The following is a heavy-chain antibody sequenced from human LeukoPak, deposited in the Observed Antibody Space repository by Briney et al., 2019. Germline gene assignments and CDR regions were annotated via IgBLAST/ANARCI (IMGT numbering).Heavy chain of an antibody. V-gene: IGHV4-59*01. CDR1: GGSINYYY. Sequence: SETLSLTCTVSGGSINYYYWSWIRQPPGKGLEWIGYVYYSGSTNYNPSLKSRVTISEDTSKNQFSLKLNSVTAADTAVYYCARFGSYFEYWGRGTLVTVS. J-gene: IGHJ4*02. CDR2: VYYSGST. D-gene: IGHD3-10*01. CDR3: ARFGSYFEY.